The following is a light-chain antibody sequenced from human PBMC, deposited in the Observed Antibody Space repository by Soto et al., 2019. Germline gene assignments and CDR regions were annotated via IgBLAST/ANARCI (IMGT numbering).Light chain of an antibody. J-gene: IGKJ3*01. CDR2: DAS. V-gene: IGKV1-5*01. CDR3: QQYNSYSRVT. Sequence: EIQVTQSASTLSASVGDRVTITCRASQSISSWLAWYQQKPGKAPKLLIYDASSLESGVPSRFSGSGSGTEFTLTISSLQPDDFATYYCQQYNSYSRVTFGPGTKVDI. CDR1: QSISSW.